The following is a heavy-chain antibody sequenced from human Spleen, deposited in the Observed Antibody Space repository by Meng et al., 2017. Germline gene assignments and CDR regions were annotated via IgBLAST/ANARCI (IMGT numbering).Heavy chain of an antibody. CDR1: GGSISSSSYY. CDR3: ARDFSYGSGSNYYYYGMDV. V-gene: IGHV4-39*07. Sequence: SETLSLTCTVSGGSISSSSYYWGWIRQPPGKGLEWIGSIYYSGSTYYNPSLKSRVTISVDTSKNQFSLKLSSVTAADTAVCYCARDFSYGSGSNYYYYGMDVWGQGTTVTVSS. CDR2: IYYSGST. J-gene: IGHJ6*02. D-gene: IGHD3-10*01.